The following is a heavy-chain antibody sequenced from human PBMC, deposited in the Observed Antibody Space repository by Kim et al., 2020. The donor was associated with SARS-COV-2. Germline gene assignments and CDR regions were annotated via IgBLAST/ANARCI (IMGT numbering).Heavy chain of an antibody. CDR2: INPISGST. CDR3: ARDPRNIAATYYAVDV. J-gene: IGHJ6*02. CDR1: GYIFTKYH. Sequence: ASVKVSCKASGYIFTKYHMHWVRQAPGQGLQWMGMINPISGSTTYAQKFQGRVTMTRDTSTTTVYMDLSSRRSEDTAVYYCARDPRNIAATYYAVDVWGQETTVTVSS. D-gene: IGHD2-15*01. V-gene: IGHV1-46*01.